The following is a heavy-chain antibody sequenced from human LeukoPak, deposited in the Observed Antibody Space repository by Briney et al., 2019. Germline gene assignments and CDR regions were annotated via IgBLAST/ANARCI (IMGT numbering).Heavy chain of an antibody. CDR2: ISDNSGRT. V-gene: IGHV3-23*01. D-gene: IGHD4-17*01. Sequence: GGSLRLSCAASGFTFSNYAMSWVRQAPGKGLEWVSLISDNSGRTYNADSVKGRFTISRDNSKNTLYLQMNSLRADDTAVYYCAKRVYGDPAGFDYWGQGTLVTVSS. CDR1: GFTFSNYA. CDR3: AKRVYGDPAGFDY. J-gene: IGHJ4*02.